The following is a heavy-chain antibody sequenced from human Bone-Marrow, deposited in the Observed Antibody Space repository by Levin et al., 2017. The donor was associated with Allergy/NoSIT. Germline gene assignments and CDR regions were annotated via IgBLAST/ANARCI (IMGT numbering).Heavy chain of an antibody. CDR2: ISSSSSYI. CDR3: ASQNYGTFDY. Sequence: GESLKISCAASGFTFSSYSMNWVRQAPGKGLEWVSSISSSSSYIYYADSVKGRFTISRDNAKNSLYLQMNSLRAEDTAVYYCASQNYGTFDYWGQGTLVTVSS. CDR1: GFTFSSYS. J-gene: IGHJ4*02. D-gene: IGHD4-17*01. V-gene: IGHV3-21*01.